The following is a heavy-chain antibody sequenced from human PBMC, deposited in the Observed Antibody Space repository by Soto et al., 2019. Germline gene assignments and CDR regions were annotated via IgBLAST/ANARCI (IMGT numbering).Heavy chain of an antibody. CDR2: INHSGST. D-gene: IGHD2-15*01. CDR3: ARSCGGGSCYRNYYYYGKDV. Sequence: PYETLSLACAFYGGSFSGDYWSWIRQPPGKGRWWIGEINHSGSTNYNRSLKSRVTISVDTSKNQFSLKLSSVTAADTAVYYCARSCGGGSCYRNYYYYGKDVWGQGTTVNVSS. V-gene: IGHV4-34*01. CDR1: GGSFSGDY. J-gene: IGHJ6*02.